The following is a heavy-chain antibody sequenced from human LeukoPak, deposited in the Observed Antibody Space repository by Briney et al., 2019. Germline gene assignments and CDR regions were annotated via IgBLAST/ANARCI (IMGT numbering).Heavy chain of an antibody. D-gene: IGHD2-15*01. J-gene: IGHJ6*02. CDR3: TTDRALKGYEADYYYGMDV. Sequence: PGGSRRLSCAASGFTFSNAWMSWVRQAPGKGLEWVGRIKSKTDGGTTDYAAPVKGRFTISRDDSKNTLYLQMNSLKTEDTAVYYCTTDRALKGYEADYYYGMDVWGQGTTVTVSS. CDR2: IKSKTDGGTT. V-gene: IGHV3-15*01. CDR1: GFTFSNAW.